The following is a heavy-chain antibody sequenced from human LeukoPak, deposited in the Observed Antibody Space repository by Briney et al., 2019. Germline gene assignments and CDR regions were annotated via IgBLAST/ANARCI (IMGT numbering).Heavy chain of an antibody. V-gene: IGHV4-59*01. Sequence: SETLSLTCTVSGGSISSYYWSWIRQPPGKGLEWIGYIYYSGSTNYNPSLKSRVTISVDTSKNQFSLKLSSVTAADTAVYYCTRAALDWFDPWGQGTLVTVSS. CDR3: TRAALDWFDP. CDR1: GGSISSYY. J-gene: IGHJ5*02. CDR2: IYYSGST.